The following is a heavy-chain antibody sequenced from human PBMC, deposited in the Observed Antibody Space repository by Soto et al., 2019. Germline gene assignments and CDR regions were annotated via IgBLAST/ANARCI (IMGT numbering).Heavy chain of an antibody. J-gene: IGHJ4*02. CDR3: AKDSSAAFDY. Sequence: GGSLRLSCAASGFTFSSYGMHWVRQAPGKGLEWVAVIWYDGSNKYYADSVKGRFTISRDNSKNMLYLQMNSLRADDSAVYFCAKDSSAAFDYWGQGTVVTVSS. D-gene: IGHD6-25*01. CDR2: IWYDGSNK. V-gene: IGHV3-30*02. CDR1: GFTFSSYG.